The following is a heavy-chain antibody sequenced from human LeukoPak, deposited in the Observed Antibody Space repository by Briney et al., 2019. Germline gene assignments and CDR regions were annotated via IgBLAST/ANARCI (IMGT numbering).Heavy chain of an antibody. CDR2: IYYSGST. Sequence: PSETLSLTCTVSGGSISSYYWSWIRQPPGKGLERIGYIYYSGSTNYNPSLKSRVTISVDTSKNQFSLKLSSVTAADTAVYYCARDDLTGLFDYWGQGTLVTVSS. CDR1: GGSISSYY. J-gene: IGHJ4*02. D-gene: IGHD3-9*01. CDR3: ARDDLTGLFDY. V-gene: IGHV4-59*01.